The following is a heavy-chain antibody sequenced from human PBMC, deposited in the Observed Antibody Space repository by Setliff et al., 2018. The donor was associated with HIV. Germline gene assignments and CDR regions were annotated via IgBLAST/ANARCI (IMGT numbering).Heavy chain of an antibody. Sequence: SETLSLTCTVSGGSISSGGYYWSWIRQHPGKGLEWIGYIFYSGSTYYNPSLKSRAAISVDTSENYFSLRLNSVTAADTALYYCARPLKGDARTFDYWGPGILVTV. CDR1: GGSISSGGYY. V-gene: IGHV4-31*03. D-gene: IGHD3-16*01. CDR3: ARPLKGDARTFDY. CDR2: IFYSGST. J-gene: IGHJ4*02.